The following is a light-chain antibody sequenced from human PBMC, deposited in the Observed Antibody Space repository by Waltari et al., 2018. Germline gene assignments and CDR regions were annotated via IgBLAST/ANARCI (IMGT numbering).Light chain of an antibody. CDR1: SSNIGNYL. V-gene: IGLV1-51*01. CDR3: ATCDNSLTAVV. J-gene: IGLJ2*01. CDR2: DNY. Sequence: QSVLTQPPSVSAPPGQKVTISCSGSSSNIGNYLVSWYHQLPGATPKLLIYDNYKRPSGIPDRFSASKSGTSATLDITGLQIGDEADYYCATCDNSLTAVVFGGGTKLTVL.